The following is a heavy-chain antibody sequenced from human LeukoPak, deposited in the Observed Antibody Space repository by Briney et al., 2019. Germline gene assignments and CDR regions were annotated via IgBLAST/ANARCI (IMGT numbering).Heavy chain of an antibody. V-gene: IGHV1-46*01. CDR1: GYTFTSYY. D-gene: IGHD5-18*01. Sequence: ASVKVSCKASGYTFTSYYMHWVRQAPGQGLEWMGIINPSGGSTSYAQKFQGRVTMTRDTSTSTVYMELSSPRSEDTAVYYCARDLLQLWSLGYWGQGTLVTVSS. CDR2: INPSGGST. CDR3: ARDLLQLWSLGY. J-gene: IGHJ4*02.